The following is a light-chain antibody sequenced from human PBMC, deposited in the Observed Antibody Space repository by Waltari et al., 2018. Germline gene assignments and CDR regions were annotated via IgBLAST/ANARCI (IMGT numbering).Light chain of an antibody. CDR2: DVT. CDR1: HGDVGYYNY. J-gene: IGLJ3*02. CDR3: CSYAGPSCL. V-gene: IGLV2-11*01. Sequence: QSALTQPRSLSGSPGQSVTISCPGTHGDVGYYNYVSWYQQHPRKAPKLLIYDVTKRPSGVPVRFSGSKSGNTAFRIISGLQAEDEGDYYCCSYAGPSCLFGGGTILTVL.